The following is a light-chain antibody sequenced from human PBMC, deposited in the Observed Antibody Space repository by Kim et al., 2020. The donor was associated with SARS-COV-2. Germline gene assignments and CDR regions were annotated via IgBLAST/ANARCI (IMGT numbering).Light chain of an antibody. CDR2: AAS. Sequence: EIVMTQSPATLSVSPGERATLSCRASQSVRTNLAWYQQKPGQAPRLLIYAASTRATGIPARFSGGGSGTEFTLTINSLQSEDFALYYCQQYNNWPPYTFGQGTKLEI. CDR3: QQYNNWPPYT. J-gene: IGKJ2*01. CDR1: QSVRTN. V-gene: IGKV3-15*01.